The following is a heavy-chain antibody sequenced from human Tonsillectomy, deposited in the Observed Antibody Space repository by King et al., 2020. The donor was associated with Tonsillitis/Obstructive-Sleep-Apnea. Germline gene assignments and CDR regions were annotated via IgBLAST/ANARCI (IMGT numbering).Heavy chain of an antibody. CDR2: ISGSGGST. Sequence: QLVQSGGGLVQPGGSLRLSCAASGFTFSSYAMSWVRQAPGKGLEWVSAISGSGGSTYYADSVKGRVTISRENSKNTLYLQMNSLRAEDTAVYDCAKVVGTGTTSYWHFDLWGRGTLVTVSS. CDR1: GFTFSSYA. J-gene: IGHJ2*01. V-gene: IGHV3-23*04. CDR3: AKVVGTGTTSYWHFDL. D-gene: IGHD1-7*01.